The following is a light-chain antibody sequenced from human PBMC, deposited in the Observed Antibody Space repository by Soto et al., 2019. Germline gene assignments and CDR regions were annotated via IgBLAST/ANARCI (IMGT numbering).Light chain of an antibody. CDR2: AAS. J-gene: IGKJ4*01. CDR3: QKYNGAPLT. Sequence: DIQMTQSPSSLSASVGDRVTITCRASQDIRNYLAWYQQKPGKVPKLLISAASTLQPRVPSRFSGSGSGTDFTLTISSLQPEYVATYYCQKYNGAPLTFGGGTKVEIK. V-gene: IGKV1-27*01. CDR1: QDIRNY.